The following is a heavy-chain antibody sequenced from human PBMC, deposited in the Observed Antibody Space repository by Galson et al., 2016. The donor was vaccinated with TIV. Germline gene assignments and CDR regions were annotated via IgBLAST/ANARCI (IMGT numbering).Heavy chain of an antibody. CDR3: ARVPVFFNKQWLVLNRGFYFDY. CDR2: ISISGSYT. J-gene: IGHJ4*02. V-gene: IGHV3-23*01. Sequence: SLRLSCAASGFTFSSYGMSWVRQAPGKGPEWVSSISISGSYTYYADSVKGRFTISRDNSKNKMYLQMNSLRAEDTAVYYCARVPVFFNKQWLVLNRGFYFDYWGQGTLATVSS. CDR1: GFTFSSYG. D-gene: IGHD6-19*01.